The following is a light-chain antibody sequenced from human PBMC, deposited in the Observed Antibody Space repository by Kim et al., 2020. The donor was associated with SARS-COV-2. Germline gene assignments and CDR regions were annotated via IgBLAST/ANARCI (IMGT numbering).Light chain of an antibody. V-gene: IGKV3-11*01. CDR2: DAS. J-gene: IGKJ2*01. CDR1: QSVSSY. Sequence: EIVLTQSPATLSLSPGERATLSCRASQSVSSYLAWYQQKPGQAPRLLIYDASNRATGIPARFSGSGSVTDFTPTISSLAPEDIAVYYCQQRSNWPPMYTFGQGTKLEF. CDR3: QQRSNWPPMYT.